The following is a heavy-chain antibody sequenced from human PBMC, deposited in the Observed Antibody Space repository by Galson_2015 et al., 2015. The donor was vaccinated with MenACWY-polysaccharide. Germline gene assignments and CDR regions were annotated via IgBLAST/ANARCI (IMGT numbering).Heavy chain of an antibody. CDR3: TRDRPIDY. CDR2: IRCKASGETT. V-gene: IGHV3-49*03. J-gene: IGHJ4*02. CDR1: GFTFGDYA. Sequence: SLRLSCADSGFTFGDYAMAWFRQAPGKGLEWVGFIRCKASGETTGYAASVKGRFTISRDDSKSTAYLQMNSLQTEGTGIYYCTRDRPIDYWGQGTLVTVSS.